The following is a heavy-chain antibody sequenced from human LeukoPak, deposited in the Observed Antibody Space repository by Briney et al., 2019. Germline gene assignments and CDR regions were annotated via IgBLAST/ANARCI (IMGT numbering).Heavy chain of an antibody. V-gene: IGHV1-46*01. Sequence: GASVKVSCKASGYTFTSNYIHWVRQAPGQGLEWMGTIYPRDGGTSYAQKFQGRVTVTRDTSTSTVHMELSGLRSEDTAVYYCARDQEGFDYWGQGTLVTVSS. J-gene: IGHJ4*02. CDR3: ARDQEGFDY. CDR2: IYPRDGGT. CDR1: GYTFTSNY.